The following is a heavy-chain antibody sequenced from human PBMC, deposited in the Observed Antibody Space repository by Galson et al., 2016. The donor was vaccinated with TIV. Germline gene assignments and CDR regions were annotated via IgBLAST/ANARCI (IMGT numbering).Heavy chain of an antibody. D-gene: IGHD6-19*01. CDR2: VSFDGSNK. CDR3: VKDKQWVADRGDS. CDR1: GFTFSNYG. J-gene: IGHJ4*02. Sequence: SLRLSCAASGFTFSNYGMDWVRQAPGKGLEWVAVVSFDGSNKYYADSVKGRFTISRDNSKKSLSLQMNNLRAEDTAVYYCVKDKQWVADRGDSWGQGTLVIVSS. V-gene: IGHV3-30*18.